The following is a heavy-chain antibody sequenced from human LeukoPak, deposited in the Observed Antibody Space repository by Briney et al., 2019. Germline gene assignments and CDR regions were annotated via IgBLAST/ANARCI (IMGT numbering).Heavy chain of an antibody. D-gene: IGHD3-16*01. CDR3: ARVGDYVWGSHGMDV. J-gene: IGHJ6*02. Sequence: GGSLRLSCAASGFTFSSYAMSWVRQAPGKGLAWVSTISGGSGSTYCADSVKGRFTISRDNSKNTLYLQMNSLRAEDTAVYYCARVGDYVWGSHGMDVWGQGTTVTVSS. CDR1: GFTFSSYA. CDR2: ISGGSGST. V-gene: IGHV3-23*01.